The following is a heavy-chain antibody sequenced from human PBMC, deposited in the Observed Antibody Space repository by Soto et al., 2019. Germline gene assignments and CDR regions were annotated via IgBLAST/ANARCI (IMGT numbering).Heavy chain of an antibody. V-gene: IGHV1-69*13. CDR1: GGTFSSYA. J-gene: IGHJ3*02. Sequence: ASVKVSCKASGGTFSSYAISWVRQAPGQGLEWMGGIIPIFGTANYAQKFQGRVTITADESTSTAYMELSSLRSEDTAVYYCARSIVLMVYAIVAVDIWGQGTMVSISS. D-gene: IGHD2-8*01. CDR3: ARSIVLMVYAIVAVDI. CDR2: IIPIFGTA.